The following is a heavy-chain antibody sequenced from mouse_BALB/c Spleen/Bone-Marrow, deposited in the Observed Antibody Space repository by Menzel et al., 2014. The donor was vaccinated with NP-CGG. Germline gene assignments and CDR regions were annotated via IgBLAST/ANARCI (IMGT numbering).Heavy chain of an antibody. CDR1: GYTFTDYT. Sequence: QVQLKQSASELARPGASVRLSCRASGYTFTDYTMQWVKQRPGQGLEWIGYIVPRGGYTDYNQKFKGKTTLTADKSSSTAYMQLSRLTSEDSAVYYGAREDITTAFFDYWGQGATLTVSS. CDR3: AREDITTAFFDY. V-gene: IGHV1-4*02. CDR2: IVPRGGYT. J-gene: IGHJ2*01. D-gene: IGHD1-2*01.